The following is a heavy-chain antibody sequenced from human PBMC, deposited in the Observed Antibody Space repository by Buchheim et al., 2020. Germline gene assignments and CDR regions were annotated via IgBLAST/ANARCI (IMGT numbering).Heavy chain of an antibody. V-gene: IGHV3-48*01. Sequence: EVQLVESGGGLVQPGGSLRLSCAASGFTFSSYSMNWVRQAPGKGLEWVSYITSSITIYYAASVKGRFTLSRDNAKNSLYLQMNSLRAEDTAVYYCARRTESGYSYGYDYWGQGTL. CDR1: GFTFSSYS. D-gene: IGHD5-18*01. J-gene: IGHJ4*02. CDR2: ITSSITI. CDR3: ARRTESGYSYGYDY.